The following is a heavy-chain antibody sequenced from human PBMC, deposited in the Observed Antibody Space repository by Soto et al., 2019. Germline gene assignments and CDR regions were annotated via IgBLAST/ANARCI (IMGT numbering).Heavy chain of an antibody. D-gene: IGHD3-10*01. CDR2: IGASGSPI. CDR1: GFSFSDYY. Sequence: QMQLVQSGGGLVKPGGSLRLSCAASGFSFSDYYMSWIRRAPGKGLEWVSYIGASGSPIYFGDSVKGRFSISRYNTNNSLYLQMNSLRPDDTAVYYCARGTYGMDVWGQGTTVIVSS. V-gene: IGHV3-11*01. CDR3: ARGTYGMDV. J-gene: IGHJ6*02.